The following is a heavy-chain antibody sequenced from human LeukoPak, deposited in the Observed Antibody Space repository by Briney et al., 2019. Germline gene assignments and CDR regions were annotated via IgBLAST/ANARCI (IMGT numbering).Heavy chain of an antibody. CDR2: MNPNSGNT. Sequence: ASVKVSCKASGYTFTSYDINWVRQATGQGLEWMGWMNPNSGNTGYAQKFQGRVTITRNTSISTAYMELSSLRSEDTAVYYCGRGAPNLGYCSGGSCYHFDYWGQGTLVTVSS. D-gene: IGHD2-15*01. J-gene: IGHJ4*02. CDR3: GRGAPNLGYCSGGSCYHFDY. V-gene: IGHV1-8*01. CDR1: GYTFTSYD.